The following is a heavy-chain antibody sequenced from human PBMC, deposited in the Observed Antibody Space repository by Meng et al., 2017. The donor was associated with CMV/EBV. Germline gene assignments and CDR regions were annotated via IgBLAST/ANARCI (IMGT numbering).Heavy chain of an antibody. V-gene: IGHV3-9*01. J-gene: IGHJ4*02. CDR2: ISWNSGSI. Sequence: SLKISCAASGFTFDDYSMHWVRQAPGKGLEWVPGISWNSGSIGYADSVKGRFTISRDNAKNSLYLQINSLRAEDTALYYYAKWKAARPGFDYWGQGTLVTVSS. CDR3: AKWKAARPGFDY. CDR1: GFTFDDYS. D-gene: IGHD6-6*01.